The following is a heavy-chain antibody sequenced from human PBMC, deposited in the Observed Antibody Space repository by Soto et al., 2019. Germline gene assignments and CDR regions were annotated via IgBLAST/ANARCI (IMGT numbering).Heavy chain of an antibody. CDR1: GGTFSSYA. Sequence: AASVKVSCKASGGTFSSYAISWVRQAPGQGLEWMGGIIPIFGTANYAQKFQGRVTITADESTSTAYMELSSLRSEDTAVYYCARGERWLQSAFFDYWGQGTLVTVSS. CDR2: IIPIFGTA. CDR3: ARGERWLQSAFFDY. V-gene: IGHV1-69*13. D-gene: IGHD3-16*01. J-gene: IGHJ4*02.